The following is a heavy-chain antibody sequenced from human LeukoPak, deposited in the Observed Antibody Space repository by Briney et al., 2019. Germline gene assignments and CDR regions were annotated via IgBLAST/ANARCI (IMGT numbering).Heavy chain of an antibody. V-gene: IGHV1-8*01. CDR2: MNPNSGNT. CDR3: ARGRMVRGVTWWFGP. J-gene: IGHJ5*02. CDR1: GHTFTSYD. Sequence: ASVKVSCKASGHTFTSYDINWVRQATGQGLEWMGWMNPNSGNTGYAQKFQGRVTMTRNTSISTAYMELSSLRSEDTAVYYCARGRMVRGVTWWFGPWGQGTLVTVSS. D-gene: IGHD3-10*01.